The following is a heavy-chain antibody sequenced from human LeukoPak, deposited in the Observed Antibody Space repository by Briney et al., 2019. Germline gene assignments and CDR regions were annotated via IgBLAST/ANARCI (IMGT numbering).Heavy chain of an antibody. CDR3: ARRSRIAARRAFDI. V-gene: IGHV4-4*02. J-gene: IGHJ3*02. CDR1: GGSISSSNW. Sequence: SETLSLTCAVSGGSISSSNWWSWVRQPPGKGLEWIGEIYHSGSTNYNPSLKSRVTISVDTSKNQFSLKLSSVTAADTAVYYCARRSRIAARRAFDIWGQGTMVTVSS. D-gene: IGHD6-6*01. CDR2: IYHSGST.